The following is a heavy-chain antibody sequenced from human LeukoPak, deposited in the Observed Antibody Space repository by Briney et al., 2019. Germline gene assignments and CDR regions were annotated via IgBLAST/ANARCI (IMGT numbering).Heavy chain of an antibody. V-gene: IGHV3-7*01. CDR1: GFTFTTYW. CDR2: IKQDGSDK. CDR3: ARILDSAWGELGY. Sequence: GGSLRLSCAASGFTFTTYWMTWVRQAPGKGLEWVANIKQDGSDKYYVDSVKGRFTISRDNSKNTLYLQMNSLRAEDTAVYYCARILDSAWGELGYWGQGTLVTVSS. J-gene: IGHJ4*02. D-gene: IGHD6-19*01.